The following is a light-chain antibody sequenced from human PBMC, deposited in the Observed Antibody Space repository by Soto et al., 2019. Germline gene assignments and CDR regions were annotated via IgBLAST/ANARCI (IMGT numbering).Light chain of an antibody. CDR3: QSYDSSLSGFYV. CDR2: GNS. J-gene: IGLJ1*01. V-gene: IGLV1-40*01. CDR1: SSNIGAGYD. Sequence: QSVLTQPPSVSGAPGQRVTISCTGSSSNIGAGYDVHWYQQLPGTAPKLLIYGNSNRPSGVPDRFSGSKSGTSASLAITGLQAEDEADYYCQSYDSSLSGFYVFGTGAKRPVL.